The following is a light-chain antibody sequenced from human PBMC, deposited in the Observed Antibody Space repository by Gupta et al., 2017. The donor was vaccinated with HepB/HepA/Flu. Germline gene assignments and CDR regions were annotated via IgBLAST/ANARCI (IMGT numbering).Light chain of an antibody. CDR1: QSVLYSSNKKTY. V-gene: IGKV4-1*01. CDR3: QQYYSTPRT. CDR2: WAS. Sequence: DIVMTKSPDSLAVSLGERATINCKSSQSVLYSSNKKTYLAWYQQKPGQPPKLLIYWASTRESGVPDRFSGSGSGTDFTLTISSLQAEDVAVYYCQQYYSTPRTFGQGTKVEIK. J-gene: IGKJ1*01.